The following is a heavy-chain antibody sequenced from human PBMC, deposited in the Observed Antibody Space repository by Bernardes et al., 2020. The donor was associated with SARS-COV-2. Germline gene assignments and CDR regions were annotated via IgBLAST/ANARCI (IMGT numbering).Heavy chain of an antibody. J-gene: IGHJ4*02. CDR2: IKEDGSEK. CDR1: GFTFASSW. CDR3: ARGLRYFPD. V-gene: IGHV3-7*04. Sequence: GSLSLSCAASGFTFASSWMTWVRQGPGKGLEWVGNIKEDGSEKDYVDSVKGRFTISRDNADNSLFLQMTSLRADDTAVYYCARGLRYFPDWGQGTLVAVSS. D-gene: IGHD3-9*01.